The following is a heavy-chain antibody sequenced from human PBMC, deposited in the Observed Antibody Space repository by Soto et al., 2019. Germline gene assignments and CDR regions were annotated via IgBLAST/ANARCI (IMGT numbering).Heavy chain of an antibody. D-gene: IGHD5-12*01. J-gene: IGHJ4*02. CDR2: TYYSGST. Sequence: SETLSLTCTVSGGSIISGDYYFICIRQPPWKGLELIGYTYYSGSTYYNPSLKSRVTISVDTSKNQFSLKLSSVTAADTAVYYCARGFSGYDYEGCYFDYWGQGTLVTVSS. CDR1: GGSIISGDYY. CDR3: ARGFSGYDYEGCYFDY. V-gene: IGHV4-30-4*01.